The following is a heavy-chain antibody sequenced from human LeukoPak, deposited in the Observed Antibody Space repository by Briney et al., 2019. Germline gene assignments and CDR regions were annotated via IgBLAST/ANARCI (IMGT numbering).Heavy chain of an antibody. CDR1: GFTFSDYY. Sequence: PGGSLRLSCAASGFTFSDYYMSWIRQAPGKGLEWVSYISSTGSTIYHTDSVKGRFTISRDNAKNSLYLHMNSLRAEDTAIYYCARGDWNLDYWGQGTLVTVSS. CDR2: ISSTGSTI. D-gene: IGHD2-21*02. V-gene: IGHV3-11*04. J-gene: IGHJ4*02. CDR3: ARGDWNLDY.